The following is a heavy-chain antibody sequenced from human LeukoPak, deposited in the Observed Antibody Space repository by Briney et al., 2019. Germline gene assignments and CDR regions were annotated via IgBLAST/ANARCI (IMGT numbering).Heavy chain of an antibody. CDR3: ASVADYDAFDI. CDR2: IYYSGST. V-gene: IGHV4-59*08. D-gene: IGHD2-15*01. CDR1: GGSISSYY. Sequence: SETLSLTCTVSGGSISSYYWSWIRQPPGKGLEWIGYIYYSGSTNYNPSLKSRLSISLDTSKRQVSLKLSSVTAADTAVYYCASVADYDAFDIWGQGTTVTVSS. J-gene: IGHJ3*02.